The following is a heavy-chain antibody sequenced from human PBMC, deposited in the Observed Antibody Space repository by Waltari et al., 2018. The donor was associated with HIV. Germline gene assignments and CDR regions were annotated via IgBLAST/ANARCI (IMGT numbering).Heavy chain of an antibody. D-gene: IGHD1-26*01. Sequence: LVQSGAEVKKPGQSLKISCQASGYSFVSFWIGWGRQTPGKGLEWVGNIEPADSDTKYSPTFEGQVTMSRAETVNTAYLQWSRLKSSDTGTYFCARVRIGAGDAFDVWSQVTTVTVSS. CDR2: IEPADSDT. J-gene: IGHJ3*01. V-gene: IGHV5-51*01. CDR1: GYSFVSFW. CDR3: ARVRIGAGDAFDV.